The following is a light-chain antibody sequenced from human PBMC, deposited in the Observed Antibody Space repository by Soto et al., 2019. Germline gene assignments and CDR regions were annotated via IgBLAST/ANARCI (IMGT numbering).Light chain of an antibody. Sequence: SYELTQPPSVSVSPGQTATITCSGDKLGDNYASWYQQKPGQSPAVVIYQDRKRPSRIPERFSGSNSGNTATLTISGTQAMDEADYYCQAWDSKTVVFGGGTKLTVL. V-gene: IGLV3-1*01. CDR3: QAWDSKTVV. J-gene: IGLJ2*01. CDR1: KLGDNY. CDR2: QDR.